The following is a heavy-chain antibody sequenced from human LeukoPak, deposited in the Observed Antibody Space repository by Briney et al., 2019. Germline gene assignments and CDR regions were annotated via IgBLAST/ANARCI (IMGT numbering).Heavy chain of an antibody. Sequence: SETLSLTCTVSGGSISSYYWSWIRQPPGKGLEWIGYIYYSGSTYYNPSLKSRVTISVDTSKNQFSLKLSSVTAADTAVYYCASGYYYDSSGSSAFDIWGQGTMVTVSS. CDR2: IYYSGST. J-gene: IGHJ3*02. CDR1: GGSISSYY. V-gene: IGHV4-59*12. CDR3: ASGYYYDSSGSSAFDI. D-gene: IGHD3-22*01.